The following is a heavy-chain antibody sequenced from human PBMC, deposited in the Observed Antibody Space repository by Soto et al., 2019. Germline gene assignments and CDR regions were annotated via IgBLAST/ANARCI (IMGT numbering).Heavy chain of an antibody. CDR1: GFSLRTYG. V-gene: IGHV3-33*01. J-gene: IGHJ5*02. CDR3: ARDVLTAVAGSVNWFDP. D-gene: IGHD6-19*01. Sequence: GGSLRLSCAASGFSLRTYGMHWLRRAPGKGLEWVAFIWYDGTKKFYANSVKGRSTISKDNSNNILYLQMSGLRVEDTAVYYCARDVLTAVAGSVNWFDPWGQGTLVTVSS. CDR2: IWYDGTKK.